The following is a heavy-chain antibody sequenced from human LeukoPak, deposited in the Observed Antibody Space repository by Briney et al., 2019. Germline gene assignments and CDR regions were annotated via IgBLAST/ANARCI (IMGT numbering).Heavy chain of an antibody. J-gene: IGHJ3*02. CDR1: GGTFSSYA. D-gene: IGHD3-22*01. V-gene: IGHV1-69*04. CDR2: IIPIFGIA. Sequence: SVKVSCKASGGTFSSYAISWVRQAPGQGLEWMGRIIPIFGIANYAQKFQGKVTITADKSTSTAYMELSSLRSEDTAVYYCARSPTDSSGYPNPLFDIWGQGTMVTVSS. CDR3: ARSPTDSSGYPNPLFDI.